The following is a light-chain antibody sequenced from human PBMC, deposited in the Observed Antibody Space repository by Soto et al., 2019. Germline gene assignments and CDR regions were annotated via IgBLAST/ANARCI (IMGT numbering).Light chain of an antibody. CDR2: EVS. CDR1: NSDVGDYDY. CDR3: SSYTIRSAWV. V-gene: IGLV2-14*01. Sequence: QSALTQPASVSGSPGQSITISCTGTNSDVGDYDYVSWYQQHPGKAPKLMIFEVSNRPSGVSNRFSGSKSGNTASLTIFGLQAEDEADYYCSSYTIRSAWVFGGGTKLTVL. J-gene: IGLJ3*02.